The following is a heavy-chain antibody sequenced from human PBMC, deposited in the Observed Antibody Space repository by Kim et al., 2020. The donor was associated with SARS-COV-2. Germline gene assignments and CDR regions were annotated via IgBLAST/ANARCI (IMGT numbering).Heavy chain of an antibody. V-gene: IGHV3-30-3*01. CDR2: ISYDGSNK. Sequence: GGSLRLSCAASGFTFSSCAIHWVRQAPGKGLEWVAVISYDGSNKNYADSVKGRFTISRDNSKNNSYLQMNSQRAEDTALYDCARYPRSRLRGLTYSYYGMDIWGQGTTVTVSS. J-gene: IGHJ6*02. D-gene: IGHD3-10*01. CDR3: ARYPRSRLRGLTYSYYGMDI. CDR1: GFTFSSCA.